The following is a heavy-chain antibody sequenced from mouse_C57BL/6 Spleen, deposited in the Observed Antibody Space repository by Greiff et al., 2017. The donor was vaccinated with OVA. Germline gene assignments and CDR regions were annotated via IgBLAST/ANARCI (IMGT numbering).Heavy chain of an antibody. Sequence: QVQLQQPGAELVKPGASVKLSCKASGYTFTSCWMQWVKQRPGQGLEWIGEIDPSDSYTNYNQKFKGKATLTVDTSSSTAYMQLSSLTSEDSAVYYCERVPYYYVSSYRWYFDVWGTGTTVTVSS. CDR2: IDPSDSYT. J-gene: IGHJ1*03. V-gene: IGHV1-50*01. CDR1: GYTFTSCW. CDR3: ERVPYYYVSSYRWYFDV. D-gene: IGHD1-1*01.